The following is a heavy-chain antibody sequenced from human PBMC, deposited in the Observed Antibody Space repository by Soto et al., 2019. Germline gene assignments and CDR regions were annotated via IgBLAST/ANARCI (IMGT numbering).Heavy chain of an antibody. CDR1: GGTFSSYA. V-gene: IGHV1-69*13. CDR3: ARDWGEYSSGWYGGTYPPDY. Sequence: ASVKVSCKASGGTFSSYAISWVRQAPGQGLEWMGGIIPIFGTANYAQKFQGRVTITADESTSTAYMELSSLRSEDTAVYYCARDWGEYSSGWYGGTYPPDYWGQGTLVTVSS. J-gene: IGHJ4*02. CDR2: IIPIFGTA. D-gene: IGHD6-19*01.